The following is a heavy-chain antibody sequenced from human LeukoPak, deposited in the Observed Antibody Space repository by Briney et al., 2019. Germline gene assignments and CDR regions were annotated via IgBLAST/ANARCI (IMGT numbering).Heavy chain of an antibody. CDR1: GFTFSSYA. J-gene: IGHJ4*02. V-gene: IGHV3-23*01. D-gene: IGHD3-16*01. CDR3: AKHLITFGGFIVY. Sequence: GGSLRLSCAASGFTFSSYAMTWVRQAPGKGLEWASAISGSGDSTYNADSVKGRFTISRDNSKNTLYLQMNSLRAEDTAVYYCAKHLITFGGFIVYWGRGTLVTVSP. CDR2: ISGSGDST.